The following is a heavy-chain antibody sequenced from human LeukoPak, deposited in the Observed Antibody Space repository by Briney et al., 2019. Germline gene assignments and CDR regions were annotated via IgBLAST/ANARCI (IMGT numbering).Heavy chain of an antibody. CDR3: ARQPPQYYGMDV. V-gene: IGHV4-4*07. CDR2: IYTSGST. J-gene: IGHJ6*02. CDR1: GGSFSNYY. Sequence: SETLSLTCTVSGGSFSNYYWSWIRQPAGKGLEWIGRIYTSGSTNHNPSVKSRVTMSVDTSNNQFSLKLTSVTAADTAVYYCARQPPQYYGMDVWGQGTTVTVSS. D-gene: IGHD1-14*01.